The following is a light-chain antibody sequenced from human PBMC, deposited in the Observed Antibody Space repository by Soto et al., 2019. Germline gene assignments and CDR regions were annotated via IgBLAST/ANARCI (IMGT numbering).Light chain of an antibody. V-gene: IGKV3-11*01. CDR1: QSVSSS. J-gene: IGKJ4*01. Sequence: EIVLTQSPATLSLSPGETATLSCRASQSVSSSLAWYQQKPGQTPRLLIYDASNRATGIPARFSGSGSGTDFTITVSSLEPEDFAVYYCQQRGSWPLTFGGGTKVEIK. CDR2: DAS. CDR3: QQRGSWPLT.